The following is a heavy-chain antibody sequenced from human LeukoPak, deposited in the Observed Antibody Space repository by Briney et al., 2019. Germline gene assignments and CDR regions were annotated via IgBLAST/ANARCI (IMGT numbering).Heavy chain of an antibody. J-gene: IGHJ4*02. CDR3: ARGASRSFDY. CDR2: MNPNSGNT. CDR1: GYTFTSYY. Sequence: ASVKVSCKASGYTFTSYYMHWVRQATGQGLEWMGWMNPNSGNTGYVQKFQGRVTMTRTTSINTAYMELSGLRSEDTAVYYCARGASRSFDYWGQGTLVTVSS. V-gene: IGHV1-8*02.